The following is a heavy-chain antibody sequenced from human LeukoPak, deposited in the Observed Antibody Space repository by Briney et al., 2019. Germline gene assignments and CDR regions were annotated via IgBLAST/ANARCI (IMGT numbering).Heavy chain of an antibody. J-gene: IGHJ6*03. Sequence: PSETLSLTCAVYGGSFSGYYWSWIRQPPGKGLEWIGEINHSGSTNYTPSLKSRVPISVDTPKNQFSLKLSSVTAADTAVYYCAGSGYRRGRPTSTYMDVWGKGTTVTVSS. CDR1: GGSFSGYY. V-gene: IGHV4-34*01. D-gene: IGHD6-25*01. CDR2: INHSGST. CDR3: AGSGYRRGRPTSTYMDV.